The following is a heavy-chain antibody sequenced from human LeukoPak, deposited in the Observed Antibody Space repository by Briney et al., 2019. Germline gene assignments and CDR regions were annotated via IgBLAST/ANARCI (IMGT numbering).Heavy chain of an antibody. CDR1: GFTFSSYG. D-gene: IGHD3-22*01. Sequence: GRSLRLSCAASGFTFSSYGMHWFRQAPGKGLEWVAVISYDGSNKYYADSVKGRFTISRDNSKNTLYLQMNSLRAEDTAVYYCAKGILSRVLYYYDSSGLDAFDIWAKGQWSPSLQ. CDR2: ISYDGSNK. CDR3: AKGILSRVLYYYDSSGLDAFDI. J-gene: IGHJ3*02. V-gene: IGHV3-30*18.